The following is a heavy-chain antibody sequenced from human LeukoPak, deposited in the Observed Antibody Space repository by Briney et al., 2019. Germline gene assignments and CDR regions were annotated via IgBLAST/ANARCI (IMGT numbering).Heavy chain of an antibody. CDR1: GYTFTGYY. Sequence: ASVKVSCTASGYTFTGYYIHWVRQAPGQGLEWMGRINPNNGGTNYAQKFQGRVTKTRDMSMSTAYMELSRLRSVDTAVYYCAGEDNSSGYRPFDIWGQGTMVTVPS. J-gene: IGHJ3*02. V-gene: IGHV1-2*06. CDR3: AGEDNSSGYRPFDI. D-gene: IGHD3-22*01. CDR2: INPNNGGT.